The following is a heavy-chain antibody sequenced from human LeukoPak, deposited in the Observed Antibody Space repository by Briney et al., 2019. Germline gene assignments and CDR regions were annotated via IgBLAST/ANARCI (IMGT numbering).Heavy chain of an antibody. D-gene: IGHD3-22*01. CDR1: GYTFTSYY. V-gene: IGHV1-46*01. CDR2: INPSGGST. CDR3: AREHDSSARQGAFDI. J-gene: IGHJ3*02. Sequence: GASVTVSCKASGYTFTSYYMHWVRQAPGQGLEWMGIINPSGGSTSYAQKFQGRVTMTRDTSTSTVYMELSSLRSEDTAVYYCAREHDSSARQGAFDIWGQGTMVTVSS.